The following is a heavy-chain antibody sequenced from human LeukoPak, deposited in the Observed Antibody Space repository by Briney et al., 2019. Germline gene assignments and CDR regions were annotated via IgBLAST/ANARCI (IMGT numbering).Heavy chain of an antibody. CDR1: GYTFTSYG. CDR2: ISAYNGNT. Sequence: ASVKVSCKASGYTFTSYGISWVRQAPGQGLEWMGWISAYNGNTNYAQKLQGRVTMTTDTSTSTAYMELRSLRSDDTAVYYCARGRRYCTNGVCFWFDPWGQGTLVTVSS. CDR3: ARGRRYCTNGVCFWFDP. D-gene: IGHD2-8*01. V-gene: IGHV1-18*01. J-gene: IGHJ5*02.